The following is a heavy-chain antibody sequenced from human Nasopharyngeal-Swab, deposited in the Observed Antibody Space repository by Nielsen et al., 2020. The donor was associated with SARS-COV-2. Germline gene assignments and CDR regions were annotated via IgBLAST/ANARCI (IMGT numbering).Heavy chain of an antibody. D-gene: IGHD3-3*01. CDR3: ASSPYDFWSGYRFDY. Sequence: WIRQPPGKGLEWIGYIYYSGSTNYNPSLKSRVTISVDTSKNQFSLKLSSVTAADTAVYYCASSPYDFWSGYRFDYWGRGTLVTVSS. V-gene: IGHV4-59*01. J-gene: IGHJ4*02. CDR2: IYYSGST.